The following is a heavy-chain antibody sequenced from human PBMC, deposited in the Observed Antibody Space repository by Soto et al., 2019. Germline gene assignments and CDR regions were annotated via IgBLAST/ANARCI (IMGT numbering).Heavy chain of an antibody. CDR3: ARAVGGMVRGVISYYYGMDV. CDR2: IYYSGST. J-gene: IGHJ6*02. Sequence: SETLSLTCTVSGGSISSYYWSWIRQPPGKGLEWIGYIYYSGSTNYNPSLKSRVTISVDTSKNQFSLKLSSVTAADTAVYYCARAVGGMVRGVISYYYGMDVWGQGTTVTVSS. V-gene: IGHV4-59*01. CDR1: GGSISSYY. D-gene: IGHD3-10*01.